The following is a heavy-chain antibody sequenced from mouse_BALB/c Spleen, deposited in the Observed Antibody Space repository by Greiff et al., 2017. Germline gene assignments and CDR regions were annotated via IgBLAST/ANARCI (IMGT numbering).Heavy chain of an antibody. V-gene: IGHV1S56*01. Sequence: VKLMESGPELVKPGASVKMSCKASGYTFTSYYIHWVKQRPGQGLEWIGWIYPGDGSTKYNEKFKGKTTLTADKSSSTAYMLLSSLTSEDSAIYFCARGEDYGYDEWYFDVWGAGTTVTVSS. CDR3: ARGEDYGYDEWYFDV. J-gene: IGHJ1*01. CDR1: GYTFTSYY. CDR2: IYPGDGST. D-gene: IGHD2-2*01.